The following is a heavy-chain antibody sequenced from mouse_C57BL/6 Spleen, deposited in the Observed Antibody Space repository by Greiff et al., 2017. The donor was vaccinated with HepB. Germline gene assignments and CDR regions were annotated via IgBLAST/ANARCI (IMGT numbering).Heavy chain of an antibody. J-gene: IGHJ3*01. CDR1: GYAFTNYL. V-gene: IGHV1-54*01. CDR3: ARGDYGSSYSAWFAY. D-gene: IGHD1-1*01. Sequence: QVQLQQSGAELVRPGTSVKVSCKASGYAFTNYLIEWVKQRPGQGLEWIGVINPGSGGTNYNEKFKGKATLTADKSSSTAYMQLSSLTSEDSAVYFCARGDYGSSYSAWFAYWGQVTLVTVSA. CDR2: INPGSGGT.